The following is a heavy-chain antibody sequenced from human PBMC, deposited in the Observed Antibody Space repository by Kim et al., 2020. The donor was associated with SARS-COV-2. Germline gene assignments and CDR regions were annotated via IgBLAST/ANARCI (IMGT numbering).Heavy chain of an antibody. CDR3: ARLPRPSNWFNWYFDL. D-gene: IGHD2-2*01. V-gene: IGHV5-10-1*01. Sequence: GESLKISCQASAYSFTNDYIAWVRQVPGKGLEWVARIHPTDSYINFVPSFQGHVTVSVDKAVNTVFLHWGSLRTSDTAIYYCARLPRPSNWFNWYFDLWGRGTLVTVSS. J-gene: IGHJ2*01. CDR1: AYSFTNDY. CDR2: IHPTDSYI.